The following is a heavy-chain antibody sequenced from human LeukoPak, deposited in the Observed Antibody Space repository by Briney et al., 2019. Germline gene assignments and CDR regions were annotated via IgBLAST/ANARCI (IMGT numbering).Heavy chain of an antibody. Sequence: PSETLSLTCAVYGGSFSGYYWSWIRQPPGKGLEWIGEINHSGSTNYNPSLKSRVTISVDTSKNQFSLKLSSVTAADTAVYYCANGPPPDIVVVPAASLRWYYGMDVWGQGTTVTVSS. V-gene: IGHV4-34*01. CDR3: ANGPPPDIVVVPAASLRWYYGMDV. CDR1: GGSFSGYY. CDR2: INHSGST. J-gene: IGHJ6*02. D-gene: IGHD2-2*01.